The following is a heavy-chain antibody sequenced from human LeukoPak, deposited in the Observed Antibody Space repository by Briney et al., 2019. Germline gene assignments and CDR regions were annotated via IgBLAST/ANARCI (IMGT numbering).Heavy chain of an antibody. Sequence: GGSVRLSCAASGFTFSSYAMLGVRQAPGEGGVCVGVISYGGSNKYYADSVKGRFTSSRDNSKNTLYLQMNSLRAEDTAVYYCARDLAATGTTLPDYCGQGTLVTAPS. CDR2: ISYGGSNK. D-gene: IGHD6-13*01. J-gene: IGHJ4*02. CDR1: GFTFSSYA. CDR3: ARDLAATGTTLPDY. V-gene: IGHV3-30-3*01.